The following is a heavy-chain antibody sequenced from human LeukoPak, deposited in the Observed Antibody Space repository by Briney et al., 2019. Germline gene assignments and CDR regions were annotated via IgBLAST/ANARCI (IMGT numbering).Heavy chain of an antibody. D-gene: IGHD3-3*01. CDR1: GFTLSSYA. Sequence: GGSLRLSCAASGFTLSSYAMHWVRQAPGKGLEWVAVISYDGSNKYYADSVKGRFTISRDNSKNTLYLQMNSLRAEDTAVYYCAREVTIFGVVAGGYYYYGMDVWGQGTTVTVSS. CDR2: ISYDGSNK. V-gene: IGHV3-30-3*01. CDR3: AREVTIFGVVAGGYYYYGMDV. J-gene: IGHJ6*02.